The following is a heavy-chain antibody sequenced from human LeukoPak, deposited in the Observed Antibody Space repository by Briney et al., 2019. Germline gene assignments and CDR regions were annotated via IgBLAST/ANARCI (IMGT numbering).Heavy chain of an antibody. CDR3: AREAVADGPDY. Sequence: GASVKVSCKASGYTFTSYDINWVRQGTGRGLEWMGWMNPNSGNTGYAQKFQGRVTMTRNTSISTAHMELSSLRSEDTAVYYCAREAVADGPDYWGQGTLVTVSS. CDR2: MNPNSGNT. CDR1: GYTFTSYD. J-gene: IGHJ4*02. V-gene: IGHV1-8*01. D-gene: IGHD6-19*01.